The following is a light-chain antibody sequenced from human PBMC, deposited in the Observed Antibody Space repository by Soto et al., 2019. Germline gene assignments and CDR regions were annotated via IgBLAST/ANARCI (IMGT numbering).Light chain of an antibody. CDR2: DAS. CDR1: QSVKTF. V-gene: IGKV3-11*01. CDR3: QQRSNWPPIT. Sequence: EIVLTQSPATLSLSPGERATLSCRASQSVKTFLVWYQQRPGQAPRLLIHDASHRAAGIPARFSGSGFGTDFTLTISSLEPEDDAVYYYQQRSNWPPITFGQGTRLEIK. J-gene: IGKJ5*01.